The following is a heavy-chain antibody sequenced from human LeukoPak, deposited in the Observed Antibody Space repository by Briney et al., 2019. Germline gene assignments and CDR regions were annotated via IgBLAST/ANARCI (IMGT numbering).Heavy chain of an antibody. CDR3: AKISTTVVTWPDAFDI. J-gene: IGHJ3*02. D-gene: IGHD4-23*01. V-gene: IGHV3-30*02. CDR2: VRYDGRDT. Sequence: PGGSLRLSCAASGFTFSSYGIHWVRQAPGKGLEWVAFVRYDGRDTYYADSVKGRFTISRDNSKNTLYLQMNSLRAEDTAVYYCAKISTTVVTWPDAFDIWGQGTMVSVSS. CDR1: GFTFSSYG.